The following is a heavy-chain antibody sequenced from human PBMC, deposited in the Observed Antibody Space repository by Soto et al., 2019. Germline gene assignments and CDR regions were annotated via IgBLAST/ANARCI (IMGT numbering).Heavy chain of an antibody. J-gene: IGHJ6*02. D-gene: IGHD2-2*01. CDR2: IFHTGST. CDR1: RVSISDYF. Sequence: SETLSLTCTVSRVSISDYFWSWIRQPPGKGLEWIGYIFHTGSTNYNPSLKSRVTISVDTSKNQFSLKLSSVTAADTAVYYCARASRYCSSTSCYQNYYYYYGMDVWGQGTTVTVS. V-gene: IGHV4-59*12. CDR3: ARASRYCSSTSCYQNYYYYYGMDV.